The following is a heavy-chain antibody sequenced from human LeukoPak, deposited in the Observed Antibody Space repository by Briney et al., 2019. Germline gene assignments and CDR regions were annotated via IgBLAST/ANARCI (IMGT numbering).Heavy chain of an antibody. V-gene: IGHV3-30-3*01. J-gene: IGHJ4*02. CDR1: GFTFSSYA. Sequence: PGGSLRLSCAASGFTFSSYAMHWVRQAPGKGLEWVAVISYDGSNKYYADSVKGRFTISRDNSKNTLYLQMNSLRSEDTAVYYCARGAYCSSTSCYMRGFDYWGQGTLVTVSS. D-gene: IGHD2-2*02. CDR3: ARGAYCSSTSCYMRGFDY. CDR2: ISYDGSNK.